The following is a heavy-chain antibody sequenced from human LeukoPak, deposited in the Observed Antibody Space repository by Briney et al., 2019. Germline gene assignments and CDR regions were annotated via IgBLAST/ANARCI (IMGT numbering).Heavy chain of an antibody. CDR1: GGSISSGDYY. CDR3: ARDDFDHYFDY. J-gene: IGHJ4*02. CDR2: IYYSGST. Sequence: PSETLSLTCTVSGGSISSGDYYWSWIRQPPGKGLEWIGYIYYSGSTYYNPSLKSRVTISVDTSKNQFSLKLSSVTAVDTAVYYCARDDFDHYFDYWGQGTLVTVSS. V-gene: IGHV4-30-4*01. D-gene: IGHD3-9*01.